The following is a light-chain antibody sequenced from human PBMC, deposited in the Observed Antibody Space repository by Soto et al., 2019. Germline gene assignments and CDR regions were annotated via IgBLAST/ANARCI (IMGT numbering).Light chain of an antibody. V-gene: IGKV3-20*01. CDR2: GAS. Sequence: AFSQSPGAPSLSPRDNATLSCRASQRVSSSYLAWYQQKPGQAPRLLIYGASSRASGIPDRLSGSGSGTDFTLTISRLEPEDFAVYYCQQYGSTPHSFGRGTKVDIK. J-gene: IGKJ4*01. CDR1: QRVSSSY. CDR3: QQYGSTPHS.